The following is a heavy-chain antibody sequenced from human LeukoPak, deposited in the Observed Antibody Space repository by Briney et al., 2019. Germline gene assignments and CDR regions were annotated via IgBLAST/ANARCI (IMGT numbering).Heavy chain of an antibody. CDR1: GYSFTSYW. J-gene: IGHJ5*02. CDR3: ARKPYCSSTSCYGVYWFDP. V-gene: IGHV5-51*01. Sequence: GESLKISCKGSGYSFTSYWIGWVRQMPGKGLEWMGIIYPGDSDTRYSPSFQGQVTFSADKSISTAYLQWSSLKASDTAMYYCARKPYCSSTSCYGVYWFDPWGQGTLVTVSS. CDR2: IYPGDSDT. D-gene: IGHD2-2*01.